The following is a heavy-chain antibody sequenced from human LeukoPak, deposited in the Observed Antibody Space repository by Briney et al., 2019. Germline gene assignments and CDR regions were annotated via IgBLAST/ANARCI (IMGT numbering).Heavy chain of an antibody. CDR1: GYTFTGYY. CDR2: INPNSGGT. J-gene: IGHJ6*02. Sequence: ASVKVSCKASGYTFTGYYMHWVRQAPGQGLEWMGWINPNSGGTNYAQKFQGRVTMTRDTSISTAYMELSRLRSDDTAVYYCARDFYPRQGYYGMDVWGQGTTVTVS. CDR3: ARDFYPRQGYYGMDV. V-gene: IGHV1-2*02. D-gene: IGHD2/OR15-2a*01.